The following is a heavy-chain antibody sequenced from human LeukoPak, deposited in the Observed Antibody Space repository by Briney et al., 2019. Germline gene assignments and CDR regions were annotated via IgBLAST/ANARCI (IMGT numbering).Heavy chain of an antibody. D-gene: IGHD6-13*01. CDR1: GDSVSSNSAA. V-gene: IGHV6-1*01. J-gene: IGHJ3*02. CDR2: TYYRSKWYN. CDR3: ARASSSSSWYDIDAFDI. Sequence: SQTLSLTYAISGDSVSSNSAAWNWIRQSPSRGLEWLGRTYYRSKWYNDYAVSVKSRITINPDTSKNQFSLQLNSVTPEDTAVYYCARASSSSSWYDIDAFDIWGQGTMVTVSS.